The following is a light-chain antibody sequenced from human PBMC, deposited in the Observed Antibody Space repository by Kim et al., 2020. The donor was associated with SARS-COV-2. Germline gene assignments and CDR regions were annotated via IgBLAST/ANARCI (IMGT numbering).Light chain of an antibody. CDR3: QQYYSTPYT. CDR2: WAS. V-gene: IGKV4-1*01. Sequence: RATINCKSSQSVFFSSNNKNYLAWYQQRPGQPPKLLIYWASTRESGVPDRFSASGSGTDFTLTISSLQAEDVAVYYCQQYYSTPYTFGQGTKL. CDR1: QSVFFSSNNKNY. J-gene: IGKJ2*01.